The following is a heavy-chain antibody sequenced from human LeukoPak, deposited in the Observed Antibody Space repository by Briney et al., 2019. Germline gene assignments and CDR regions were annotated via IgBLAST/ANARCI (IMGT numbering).Heavy chain of an antibody. V-gene: IGHV3-13*05. CDR1: GFTFSSYD. CDR3: ARGLRYCSGGSCYNSDAFDI. D-gene: IGHD2-15*01. CDR2: IGTAGDP. J-gene: IGHJ3*02. Sequence: GGSLRLSCAASGFTFSSYDMHWVRQAAGKGLEWVSAIGTAGDPYYPGSVKGRFTISRENAKNSLYLQMISLRAGDTAVYYCARGLRYCSGGSCYNSDAFDIWGQGTMVTVSS.